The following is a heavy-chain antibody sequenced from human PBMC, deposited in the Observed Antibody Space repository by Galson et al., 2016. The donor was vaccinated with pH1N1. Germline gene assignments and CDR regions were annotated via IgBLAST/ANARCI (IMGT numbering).Heavy chain of an antibody. CDR2: INWNSKTR. D-gene: IGHD4-17*01. J-gene: IGHJ3*01. V-gene: IGHV3-9*01. Sequence: SLRLSCAAAGFTFGHYGMHWVRQVPGKGLEWVSGINWNSKTRACGDPVRGRFTISRDNAKNSLYLQMNSLRPEDTALYYCVTDSGDGDRNLVPHDAFDVWGQGTMVTVSS. CDR1: GFTFGHYG. CDR3: VTDSGDGDRNLVPHDAFDV.